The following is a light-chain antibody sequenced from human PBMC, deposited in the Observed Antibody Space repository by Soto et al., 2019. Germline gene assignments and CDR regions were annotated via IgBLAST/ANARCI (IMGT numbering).Light chain of an antibody. J-gene: IGKJ3*01. CDR1: QSVDIN. Sequence: EIVLTQSAATLSVTPGERATRSCRASQSVDINLAWYQQKPGQAPRLLIYGSSTRATGIPARFSGSGSGTEFTLTISSLQSEDFAVYYCQQYNNWPRTFGPGTKVDIK. CDR3: QQYNNWPRT. V-gene: IGKV3-15*01. CDR2: GSS.